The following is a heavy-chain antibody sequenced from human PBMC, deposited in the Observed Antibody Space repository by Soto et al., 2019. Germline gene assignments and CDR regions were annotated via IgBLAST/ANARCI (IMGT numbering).Heavy chain of an antibody. J-gene: IGHJ4*02. D-gene: IGHD3-22*01. Sequence: ESGGGLVKPGGSLRLSCAASGFTFSSYSMNWVRQAPGKGLEWVSSISSSSSYIYYADSVKGRFTISRDNAKNSLYLQMNSLRAEDTAVYYCASSLPYYDSSGYYYYFDYWGQGTLVTVSS. CDR3: ASSLPYYDSSGYYYYFDY. CDR1: GFTFSSYS. CDR2: ISSSSSYI. V-gene: IGHV3-21*01.